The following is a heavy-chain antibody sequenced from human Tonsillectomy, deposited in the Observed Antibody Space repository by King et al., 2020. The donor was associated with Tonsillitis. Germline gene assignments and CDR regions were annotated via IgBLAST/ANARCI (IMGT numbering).Heavy chain of an antibody. Sequence: VQLVESGGGLIQPGGSLRLSCAASGFTVSSNYMSWVRQAPGKGLEWVSVIYSGGSTYYADSVKGRFTISRDNSKNTLYLQMNSLRAEDTAVYYCARVGQQLVVPYYYYYGMDVWGQGNTVTVS. D-gene: IGHD6-13*01. CDR2: IYSGGST. CDR1: GFTVSSNY. V-gene: IGHV3-53*01. J-gene: IGHJ6*02. CDR3: ARVGQQLVVPYYYYYGMDV.